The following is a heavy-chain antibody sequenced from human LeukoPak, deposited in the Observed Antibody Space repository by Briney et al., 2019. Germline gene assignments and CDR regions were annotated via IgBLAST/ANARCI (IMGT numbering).Heavy chain of an antibody. Sequence: SETLSLTCTVSGGSISSYYWSWIRQPPGKGLEWIGYIYYSGSTNYNPSLKSRVTISVDTSKNQFSLKLSSVTAADTAVYYCARHDGYSYGSDYWGQGTLVTVSS. CDR1: GGSISSYY. CDR2: IYYSGST. D-gene: IGHD5-18*01. J-gene: IGHJ4*02. V-gene: IGHV4-59*01. CDR3: ARHDGYSYGSDY.